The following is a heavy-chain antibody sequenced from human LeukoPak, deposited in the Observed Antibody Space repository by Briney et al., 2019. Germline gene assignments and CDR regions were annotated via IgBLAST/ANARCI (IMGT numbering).Heavy chain of an antibody. D-gene: IGHD2-8*01. V-gene: IGHV3-21*04. CDR2: ISSSSSYI. CDR3: AKDPRVLMVSAPWDYYYYGMDV. J-gene: IGHJ6*02. CDR1: GFTFSSYW. Sequence: PGGSLRLSCAASGFTFSSYWMNWVRQAPGKGLEWVSSISSSSSYIYYADSVKGRFTISRDNSKNTLYLQMNSLRAEDTAVYYCAKDPRVLMVSAPWDYYYYGMDVWGQGTTVTVSS.